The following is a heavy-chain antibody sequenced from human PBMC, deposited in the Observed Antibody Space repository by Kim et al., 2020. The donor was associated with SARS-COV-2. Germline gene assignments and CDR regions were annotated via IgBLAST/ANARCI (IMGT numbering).Heavy chain of an antibody. CDR1: GGSISSSSYY. Sequence: SETLSLTCTVSGGSISSSSYYWGWIRQPPGKGLEWIGSIYYSGSTYYNPSLKSRVTISVDTSKNQFSLKLSSVTAADTAVYYCAISIDSSGYYSGDYWGQGTLVTVSS. D-gene: IGHD3-22*01. V-gene: IGHV4-39*01. J-gene: IGHJ4*02. CDR2: IYYSGST. CDR3: AISIDSSGYYSGDY.